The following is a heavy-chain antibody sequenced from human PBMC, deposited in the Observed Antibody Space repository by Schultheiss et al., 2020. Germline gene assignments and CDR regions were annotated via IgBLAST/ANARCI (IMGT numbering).Heavy chain of an antibody. J-gene: IGHJ3*02. CDR2: IYYSGST. CDR1: GGSISSGSYY. V-gene: IGHV4-39*01. Sequence: SQTLSLTCTVSGGSISSGSYYWGWIRQPPGKGLEWIGSIYYSGSTYYNPSLKSRVTISVDTSKNQFSLKLSSVTAADTAVYYCARRFWGYYYDSSQISDIWGKGTMVPVSS. D-gene: IGHD3-22*01. CDR3: ARRFWGYYYDSSQISDI.